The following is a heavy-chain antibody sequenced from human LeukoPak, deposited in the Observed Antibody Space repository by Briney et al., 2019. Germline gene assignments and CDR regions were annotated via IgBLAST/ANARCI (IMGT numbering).Heavy chain of an antibody. V-gene: IGHV4-34*01. CDR3: ARGPPIRYFEASGYYFFDS. D-gene: IGHD3-22*01. CDR1: GGSFSDYY. J-gene: IGHJ4*02. Sequence: SETLSLTCVVYGGSFSDYYWSWIRQPPGKGLEWIGEINHSGSTNYNPSLKSRATISVDTSEKQFSLTLTSVTAADTAVYYCARGPPIRYFEASGYYFFDSWGQGTLVTVSS. CDR2: INHSGST.